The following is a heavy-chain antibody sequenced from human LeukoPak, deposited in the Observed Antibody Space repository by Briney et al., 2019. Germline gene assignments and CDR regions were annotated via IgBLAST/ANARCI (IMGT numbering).Heavy chain of an antibody. J-gene: IGHJ4*02. V-gene: IGHV1-18*04. Sequence: ASVKVSCKASGYTFTGYYMHWVRQAPGQGLEWMGWISAYNGNTNYAQKLQGRVTMTTDTSTSTAYMELRSLRSDDTAVYYCARVWYYYDSSGYHDYWGQGTLVTVSS. CDR3: ARVWYYYDSSGYHDY. D-gene: IGHD3-22*01. CDR2: ISAYNGNT. CDR1: GYTFTGYY.